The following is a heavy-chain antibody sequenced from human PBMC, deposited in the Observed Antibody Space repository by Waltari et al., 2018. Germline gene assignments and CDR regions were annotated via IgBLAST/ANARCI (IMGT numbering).Heavy chain of an antibody. CDR3: ARDLPPLRFSGAGGWFDP. D-gene: IGHD3-3*01. Sequence: QVQLVQSGAEVKKPGASVKVSCKASGYTFTGYYMHWVRQAPGQGLEWMGWINPNSGGTNYAQKFQGRVTMTRDTSISTAYMELSRLRSDDTAVYYCARDLPPLRFSGAGGWFDPWGQGTLVTVSS. CDR2: INPNSGGT. CDR1: GYTFTGYY. J-gene: IGHJ5*02. V-gene: IGHV1-2*02.